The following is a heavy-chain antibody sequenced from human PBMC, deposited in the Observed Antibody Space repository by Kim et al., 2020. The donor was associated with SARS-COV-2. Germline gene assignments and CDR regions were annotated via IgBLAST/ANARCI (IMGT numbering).Heavy chain of an antibody. CDR3: EASDY. CDR2: ISDSGLRT. CDR1: GFTFSTYA. Sequence: GGSLRLSCAASGFTFSTYAMSWARQAPGKGLEWVSTISDSGLRTHYADSVKGRFTISRDNSRSTLFLQMNYLRAEDTAIYYCEASDYWGQGSLVIVSS. V-gene: IGHV3-23*01. J-gene: IGHJ4*02.